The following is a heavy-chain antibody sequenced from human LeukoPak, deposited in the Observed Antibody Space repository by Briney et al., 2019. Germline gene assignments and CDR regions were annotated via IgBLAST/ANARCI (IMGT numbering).Heavy chain of an antibody. CDR3: ARDKVPGDY. V-gene: IGHV4-59*01. CDR2: IYYSGGA. Sequence: SETLSLTCTVSGDSISPYYWNWIRQPPGNGLEWIGYIYYSGGADYNPALKSRVTISIDTSKNQFSLKLSSVTAADTAVYFCARDKVPGDYWGQGTLVTVSS. D-gene: IGHD1-1*01. J-gene: IGHJ4*02. CDR1: GDSISPYY.